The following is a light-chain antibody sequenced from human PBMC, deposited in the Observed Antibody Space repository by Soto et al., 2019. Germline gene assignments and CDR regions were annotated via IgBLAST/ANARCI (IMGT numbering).Light chain of an antibody. J-gene: IGLJ1*01. Sequence: SVLTQPRSLSGSPGQSVPISCTVTSSGVGVSNYVSWYRQHPGKAPKLMIFDVNKRPSGVPDRFSGSKSGNTASLTISGLQAEDEADYYCCSFAGSYTSYVFGTGTKVTAL. CDR2: DVN. V-gene: IGLV2-11*01. CDR1: SSGVGVSNY. CDR3: CSFAGSYTSYV.